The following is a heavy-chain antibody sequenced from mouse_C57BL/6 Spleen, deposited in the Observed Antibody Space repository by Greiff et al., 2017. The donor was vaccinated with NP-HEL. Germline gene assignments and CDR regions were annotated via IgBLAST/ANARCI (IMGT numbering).Heavy chain of an antibody. D-gene: IGHD4-1*01. J-gene: IGHJ3*01. CDR3: AVGKTGFAY. CDR1: GYAFSSSW. V-gene: IGHV1-82*01. Sequence: VKLQESGPELVKPGASVKISCKASGYAFSSSWMNWVKQRPGKGLEWIGRIYPGDGDTNYNGKFKGKATLTADKSSSTAYMQLSSLTSEDSAVYFCAVGKTGFAYWGQGTLVTVSA. CDR2: IYPGDGDT.